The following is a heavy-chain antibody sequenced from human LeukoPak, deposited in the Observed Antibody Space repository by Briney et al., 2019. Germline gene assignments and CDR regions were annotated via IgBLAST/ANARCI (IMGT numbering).Heavy chain of an antibody. CDR3: ASHSSSLYYFDY. J-gene: IGHJ4*02. Sequence: GGSLRLSCAASGFTFRSYAMHWVRQAPGKGLEWVSSISSSSSYIYYADSVKGRFTISRDNAKNSLYLQMNSLRAEDTAVYYCASHSSSLYYFDYWGQGTLVTVSS. D-gene: IGHD6-13*01. V-gene: IGHV3-21*01. CDR2: ISSSSSYI. CDR1: GFTFRSYA.